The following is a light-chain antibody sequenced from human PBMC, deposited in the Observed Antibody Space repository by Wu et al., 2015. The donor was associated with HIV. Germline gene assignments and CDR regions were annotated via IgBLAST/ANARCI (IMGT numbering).Light chain of an antibody. CDR1: QSVNSD. J-gene: IGKJ1*01. CDR2: DAS. Sequence: EIVMTQSPATLSVSPGERVTLSCRASQSVNSDLAWYQQKPGQAPRLLIYDASTRATDIPARFSGSGSGTEFTLTISSLQSEDFAVYYCQQYNNWPPWTFGQGTKVEIK. V-gene: IGKV3-15*01. CDR3: QQYNNWPPWT.